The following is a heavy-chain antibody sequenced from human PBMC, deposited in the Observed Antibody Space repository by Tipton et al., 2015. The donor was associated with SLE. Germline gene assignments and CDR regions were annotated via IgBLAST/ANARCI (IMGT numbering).Heavy chain of an antibody. CDR2: VSYSGST. J-gene: IGHJ3*02. CDR3: AVHSIRDPAFDI. Sequence: TLSLTCFVSGDSITSDIYYWGWIRQPPGKGLEWIGYVSYSGSTNYNPSLKSRVTISVDTSMNHLSLKLNSVTAADTAVYFCAVHSIRDPAFDIWGQGTMVTVSS. CDR1: GDSITSDIYY. V-gene: IGHV4-61*03. D-gene: IGHD2-21*01.